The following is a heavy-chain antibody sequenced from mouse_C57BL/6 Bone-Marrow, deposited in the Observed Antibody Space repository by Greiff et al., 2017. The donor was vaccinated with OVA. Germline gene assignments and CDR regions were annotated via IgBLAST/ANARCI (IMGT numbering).Heavy chain of an antibody. J-gene: IGHJ3*01. CDR3: ARHGGRWGLRFAY. V-gene: IGHV5-9*01. Sequence: EVMLVESGGGLVKPGGSLKLSCAASGFTFSSYTMSWVRQTPEKRLEWVATISGGGGNTYYPDSVKGRFTISRDNAKNTLYLQMSSLRSEDTALYYCARHGGRWGLRFAYWGQGTLVTVSA. D-gene: IGHD2-4*01. CDR2: ISGGGGNT. CDR1: GFTFSSYT.